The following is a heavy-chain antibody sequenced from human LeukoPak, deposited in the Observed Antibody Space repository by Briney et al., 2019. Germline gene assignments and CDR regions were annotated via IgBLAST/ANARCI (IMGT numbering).Heavy chain of an antibody. CDR2: ISGSGGST. CDR3: AKDGYYDSSGYYYTYYFDY. CDR1: GFTVSSNY. J-gene: IGHJ4*02. Sequence: GGSLRLSCAASGFTVSSNYMSWVCQAPGKGLEWVSAISGSGGSTYYADSVKGRFTISRDNSKNTLYLQMNSLRAEDTAVYYCAKDGYYDSSGYYYTYYFDYWGQGTLVTVSS. V-gene: IGHV3-23*01. D-gene: IGHD3-22*01.